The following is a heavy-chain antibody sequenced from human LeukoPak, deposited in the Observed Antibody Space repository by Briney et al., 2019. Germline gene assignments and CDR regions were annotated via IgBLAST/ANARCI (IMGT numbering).Heavy chain of an antibody. D-gene: IGHD5-18*01. V-gene: IGHV3-11*01. Sequence: PGGSLRLSCAASGFTFSDYYMSWIRQAPGGGLDWVSYISSGSSTIYYAESVKGRFTISRDNTKNSLYLQMNSLRAEDTAVYYCARMYSYGSGYYYYDYMDVWGKGTTVTVSS. J-gene: IGHJ6*03. CDR1: GFTFSDYY. CDR3: ARMYSYGSGYYYYDYMDV. CDR2: ISSGSSTI.